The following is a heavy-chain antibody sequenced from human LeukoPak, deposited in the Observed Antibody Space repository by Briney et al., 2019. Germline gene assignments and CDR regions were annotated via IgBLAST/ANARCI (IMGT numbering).Heavy chain of an antibody. V-gene: IGHV3-23*01. J-gene: IGHJ4*02. Sequence: GGSLRLSCAAFGFTFRSYAMNWVRQAPGKGLEWVSGISDSGGSTYYADSVKGRFTISRDNSKNTLYLQMNSLRAEDTAVYYCAKALYDSSGYYPIFDYWGQGTLVTVSS. CDR1: GFTFRSYA. CDR3: AKALYDSSGYYPIFDY. D-gene: IGHD3-22*01. CDR2: ISDSGGST.